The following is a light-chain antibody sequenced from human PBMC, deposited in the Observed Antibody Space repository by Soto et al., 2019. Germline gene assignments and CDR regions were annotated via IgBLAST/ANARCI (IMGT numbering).Light chain of an antibody. CDR1: QRISTF. V-gene: IGKV1-39*01. CDR3: QHSYRLPRT. CDR2: SAS. J-gene: IGKJ4*01. Sequence: DIQMTQSPSSLSAFVGDSVTITCHASQRISTFLNWYHQKQGKAPKLLIYSASYLQSGVPSNFSGSGSGTDFTLIIVTLQPEDFGTYYCQHSYRLPRTFGGGTKVEI.